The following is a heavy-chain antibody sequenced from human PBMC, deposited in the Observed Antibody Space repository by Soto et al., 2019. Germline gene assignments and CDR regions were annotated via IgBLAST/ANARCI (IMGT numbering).Heavy chain of an antibody. V-gene: IGHV3-53*01. CDR2: MYSGGNP. D-gene: IGHD2-8*01. CDR3: AGGLHNPGWYANNWFDP. CDR1: GFNVAGNY. J-gene: IGHJ5*02. Sequence: EVQVVESGGGLIQPGGSLRLSCAASGFNVAGNYMSWVRQAPGKGLEWVSTMYSGGNPYYADSVRGRFIISTDNTNNTLFLKMNSLKTDDTAVYHWAGGLHNPGWYANNWFDPWGQGTLVTVSS.